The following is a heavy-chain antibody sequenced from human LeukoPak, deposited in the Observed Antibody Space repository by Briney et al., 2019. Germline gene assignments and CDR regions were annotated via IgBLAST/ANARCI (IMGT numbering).Heavy chain of an antibody. V-gene: IGHV1-2*02. J-gene: IGHJ4*02. CDR1: GYTFTGYY. CDR2: INPNSGGT. CDR3: ARDEPQWGSSIS. D-gene: IGHD6-6*01. Sequence: ASVRVSCKASGYTFTGYYMHWVRQAPGQGLEWMGWINPNSGGTNYAQKFQGRVTMTRDTSISTAYMELSRLRSDDTAVYYCARDEPQWGSSISWGQGTLVTVSS.